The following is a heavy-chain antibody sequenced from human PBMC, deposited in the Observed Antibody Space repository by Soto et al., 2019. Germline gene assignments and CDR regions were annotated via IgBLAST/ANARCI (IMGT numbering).Heavy chain of an antibody. V-gene: IGHV4-4*02. CDR1: GGSISSTYW. Sequence: QVQLEESGPGLVKPSETLSLTCGVSGGSISSTYWWTWGRQPPGKGLEWIGELYHSGGTNYNPSLESRVTISVDKSKNQFSLTVTSVNSADTAVYYFAREKGLPYYCYDLDVWGQGTTVIVSS. CDR2: LYHSGGT. CDR3: AREKGLPYYCYDLDV. J-gene: IGHJ6*02.